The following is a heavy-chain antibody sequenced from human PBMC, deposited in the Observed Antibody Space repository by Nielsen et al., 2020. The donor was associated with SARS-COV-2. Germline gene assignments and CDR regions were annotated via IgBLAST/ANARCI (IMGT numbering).Heavy chain of an antibody. CDR1: GYTFTSYG. J-gene: IGHJ5*02. Sequence: ASVKVSCKASGYTFTSYGISWVRQAPGQGLEWMGWISAYNGNTNYAQKLQGRVTMTTDTSTSTACMELRSLRSDDTAVYYCARVDDSSGYYLRNWFDHWGQGTQVTVSS. D-gene: IGHD3-22*01. V-gene: IGHV1-18*01. CDR3: ARVDDSSGYYLRNWFDH. CDR2: ISAYNGNT.